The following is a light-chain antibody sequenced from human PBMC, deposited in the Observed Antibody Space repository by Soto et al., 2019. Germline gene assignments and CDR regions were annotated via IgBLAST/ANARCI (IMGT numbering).Light chain of an antibody. J-gene: IGKJ1*01. Sequence: DIQMTQSPSTLSASVGDRITITCRASQSISAWLAWYQQTPGRAPKLLIYDASSLESGVPSRFSGSGFGTEFTLTISSLQPDDFATYYCQQYNSYSWTFGPGTRVEIK. CDR2: DAS. CDR1: QSISAW. V-gene: IGKV1-5*01. CDR3: QQYNSYSWT.